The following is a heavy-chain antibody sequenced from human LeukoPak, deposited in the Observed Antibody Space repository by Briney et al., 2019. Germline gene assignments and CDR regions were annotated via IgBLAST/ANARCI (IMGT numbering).Heavy chain of an antibody. CDR2: INPSGGST. D-gene: IGHD3-9*01. J-gene: IGHJ4*02. CDR1: GYTFTSYY. V-gene: IGHV1-46*01. Sequence: VASVKVSCKASGYTFTSYYMHWVRRAPGQGLEWMGIINPSGGSTSYAQKFQGRVTMTRDTSTSTVYMELSSLRSEDTAVYYCARDILTGYSQYYFDYWGQGTLVTVSS. CDR3: ARDILTGYSQYYFDY.